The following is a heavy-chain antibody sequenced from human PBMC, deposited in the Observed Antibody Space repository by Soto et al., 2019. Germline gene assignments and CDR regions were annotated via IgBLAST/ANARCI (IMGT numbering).Heavy chain of an antibody. CDR2: INLSGNT. V-gene: IGHV4-34*01. CDR3: ARVLVTYGGILVPYHWFDP. D-gene: IGHD3-16*01. J-gene: IGHJ5*02. Sequence: TETLSLTCAVFGESFSGYHWTWIRQATGKGLEWIGEINLSGNTNYNPSLKSRVTISIDTPKKQFSLKLTSVTAADTAIYYCARVLVTYGGILVPYHWFDPCGHRSL. CDR1: GESFSGYH.